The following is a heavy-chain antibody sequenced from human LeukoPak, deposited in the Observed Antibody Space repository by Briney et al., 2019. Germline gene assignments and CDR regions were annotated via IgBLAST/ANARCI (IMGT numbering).Heavy chain of an antibody. CDR1: EFTFSGYW. CDR2: IKQGGSEK. D-gene: IGHD1-26*01. Sequence: PGGSLRLSCAASEFTFSGYWMSWVRQAPGKGLEWVASIKQGGSEKYYVDSVKGRFTISRDDAKNSLYLQMNSLRAEDTAVYYCARGGSNRFDCWGQGTPVTVSS. CDR3: ARGGSNRFDC. J-gene: IGHJ4*02. V-gene: IGHV3-7*01.